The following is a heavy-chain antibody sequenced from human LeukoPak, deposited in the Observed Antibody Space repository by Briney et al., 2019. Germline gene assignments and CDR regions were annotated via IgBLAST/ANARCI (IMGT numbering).Heavy chain of an antibody. D-gene: IGHD6-13*01. CDR1: GFTFSSYG. Sequence: TGGSLRLSCAASGFTFSSYGMHWVRQAPGKGLEWVAVISYDGSNKYYADSVKGRFTISRDNSKNTLYLQMNSLRAEDTAVYYCAKQHETYSGSWYWFDPWGQGTLVTVSS. V-gene: IGHV3-30*18. CDR2: ISYDGSNK. J-gene: IGHJ5*02. CDR3: AKQHETYSGSWYWFDP.